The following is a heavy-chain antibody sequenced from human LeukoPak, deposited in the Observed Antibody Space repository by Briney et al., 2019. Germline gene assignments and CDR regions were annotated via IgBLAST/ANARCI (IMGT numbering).Heavy chain of an antibody. Sequence: ASVKGSCKASGYTFTGYYMHWVRQAPGQGLEWMGWINPNSGGTNYAQKFQDRVTMTRDTSINTAYMELTRLRSDDTAVYFCSRAWELRGFFDPWGQGTLVTVSS. CDR2: INPNSGGT. D-gene: IGHD1-26*01. J-gene: IGHJ5*02. CDR1: GYTFTGYY. CDR3: SRAWELRGFFDP. V-gene: IGHV1-2*02.